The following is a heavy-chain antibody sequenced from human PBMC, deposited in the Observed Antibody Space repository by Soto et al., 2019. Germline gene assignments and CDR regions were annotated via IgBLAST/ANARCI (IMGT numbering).Heavy chain of an antibody. CDR2: INHSGST. V-gene: IGHV4-34*01. J-gene: IGHJ4*02. CDR3: ARGVAEMATAYFDY. Sequence: SETLSLTCAVYGGSFSGYYWSWIRQPPGKGLEWIGYINHSGSTNYNPSLKSRVTISVDTSKNQFSLKLSSVTAADTAVYYCARGVAEMATAYFDYWGQGTLVTVSS. D-gene: IGHD5-18*01. CDR1: GGSFSGYY.